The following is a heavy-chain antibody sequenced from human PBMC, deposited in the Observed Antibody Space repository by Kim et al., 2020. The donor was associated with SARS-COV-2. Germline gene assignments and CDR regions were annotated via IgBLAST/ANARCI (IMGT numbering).Heavy chain of an antibody. J-gene: IGHJ6*02. CDR3: AKESRREVRGVIITMPNPYYYYYYGMDV. V-gene: IGHV3-23*01. CDR2: ISGSGGST. CDR1: GFTFSSYA. D-gene: IGHD3-10*01. Sequence: GGSLRLSCAASGFTFSSYAMSWVRQAPGKGLEWVSAISGSGGSTYYADSVKGRFTISRDNSKNTLYLQMNSLRAEDTAVYYCAKESRREVRGVIITMPNPYYYYYYGMDVWGQGTTVTVSS.